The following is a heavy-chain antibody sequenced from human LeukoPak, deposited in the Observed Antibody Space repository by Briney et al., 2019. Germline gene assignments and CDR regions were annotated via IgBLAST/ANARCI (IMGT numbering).Heavy chain of an antibody. CDR3: AKEGYGDYFDY. CDR2: ISYDGSRK. D-gene: IGHD4-17*01. CDR1: GLTFSNYA. V-gene: IGHV3-30*04. Sequence: GGSLRLSCTGSGLTFSNYAMHWGRQAPGKGLEWVAVISYDGSRKDYTDSVKGRFTISRDNPKNTLYLQMNSLRAEDTAVYYCAKEGYGDYFDYWGQGTLVTVSS. J-gene: IGHJ4*02.